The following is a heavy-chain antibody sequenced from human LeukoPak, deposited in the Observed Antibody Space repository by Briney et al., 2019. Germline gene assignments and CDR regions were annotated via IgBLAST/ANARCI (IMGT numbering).Heavy chain of an antibody. CDR2: ISGSGGST. CDR1: GFTFSRYA. CDR3: AKAFPGLRVWGSYPDAFDI. V-gene: IGHV3-23*01. D-gene: IGHD3-16*02. J-gene: IGHJ3*02. Sequence: PGGSLRLSCAASGFTFSRYAMSWVRQAPGKGLEWVSAISGSGGSTYYADSVKGRFTISRDNSKNTLYLQMNSLRAEDTAVYYCAKAFPGLRVWGSYPDAFDIWGQGTMVTVSS.